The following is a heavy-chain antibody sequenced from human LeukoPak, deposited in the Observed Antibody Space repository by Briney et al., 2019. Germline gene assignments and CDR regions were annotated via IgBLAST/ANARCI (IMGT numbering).Heavy chain of an antibody. CDR3: AKKAQYNGNYPLDY. CDR2: IKSDGITI. J-gene: IGHJ4*02. D-gene: IGHD1-26*01. CDR1: GFTFSNYM. V-gene: IGHV3-74*01. Sequence: PGGSLRLSCAASGFTFSNYMMHWVRQAPGKGLVWVSRIKSDGITITYADSVKGRFTISRDNSKNTLYLQMNSLRAEDTALYFCAKKAQYNGNYPLDYWGQGTLVTVSS.